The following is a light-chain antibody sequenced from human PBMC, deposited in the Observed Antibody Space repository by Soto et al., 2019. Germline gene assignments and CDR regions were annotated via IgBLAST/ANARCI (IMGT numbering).Light chain of an antibody. CDR2: GNS. CDR3: QSYDSSLSGWV. J-gene: IGLJ3*02. V-gene: IGLV1-40*01. CDR1: SSNIGAGYD. Sequence: SVLTQPPSVSGAPGQRVTISCTESSSNIGAGYDVHWYQQLPGTAPKLIIYGNSNRPSGVPDRFSGSKSGTSASLAITGLQAEDEADYYCQSYDSSLSGWVFGGGTKVTVL.